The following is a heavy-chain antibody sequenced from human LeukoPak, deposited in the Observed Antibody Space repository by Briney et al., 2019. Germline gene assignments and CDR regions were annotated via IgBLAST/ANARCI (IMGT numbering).Heavy chain of an antibody. CDR3: AGLTDSRWFDP. D-gene: IGHD3-22*01. V-gene: IGHV1-46*01. CDR1: GYTFTSYY. J-gene: IGHJ5*02. CDR2: INPSGGST. Sequence: GPVKVSCKASGYTFTSYYMHWVRQAPGQGLEWMGIINPSGGSTSYAQKFQGRVTMTRDTSISTAYMELSRLRSDDTAVYYCAGLTDSRWFDPWGQGTLVTVSS.